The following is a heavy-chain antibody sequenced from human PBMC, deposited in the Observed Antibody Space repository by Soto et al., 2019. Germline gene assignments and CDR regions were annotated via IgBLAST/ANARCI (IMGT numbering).Heavy chain of an antibody. D-gene: IGHD2-2*02. CDR2: INAANGKT. J-gene: IGHJ6*02. CDR1: GYSSTTYV. Sequence: QVQLVQSGAEEKKPVASVKVSCKASGYSSTTYVIHWVRQAPGQRLEWMGWINAANGKTKSSQRFQDRVTLTRDTSASTVYMELSNLRSEDTAVYYCASRCDSPSFYNDYGMDVWGQGTTVTVSS. V-gene: IGHV1-3*05. CDR3: ASRCDSPSFYNDYGMDV.